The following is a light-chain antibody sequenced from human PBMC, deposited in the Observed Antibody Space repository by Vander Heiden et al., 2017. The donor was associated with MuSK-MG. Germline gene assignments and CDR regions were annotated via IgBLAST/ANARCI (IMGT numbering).Light chain of an antibody. CDR1: QSVSSN. Sequence: IVMPQSPATLSVSPGERDTLSCSASQSVSSNLAWYQKKPGQAPRLLIYGASTRANGIPARCSGSGAGKEFTITSSSLQAEDFAVYYGQQDNNWITFGGGTKVEIK. V-gene: IGKV3-15*01. CDR3: QQDNNWIT. J-gene: IGKJ4*01. CDR2: GAS.